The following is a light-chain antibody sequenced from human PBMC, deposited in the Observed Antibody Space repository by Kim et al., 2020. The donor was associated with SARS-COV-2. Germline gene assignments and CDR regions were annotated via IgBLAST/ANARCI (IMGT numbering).Light chain of an antibody. J-gene: IGKJ2*01. CDR3: MQALQTPYT. V-gene: IGKV2-28*01. Sequence: PAPISCRSSQSLLHSNGYNYLDWYLQKPGQSPQLLIYLGSNRASGVPDRFSGSGSGTDFTLKISRVEAEDVGVYYCMQALQTPYTFGQGTKLEI. CDR1: QSLLHSNGYNY. CDR2: LGS.